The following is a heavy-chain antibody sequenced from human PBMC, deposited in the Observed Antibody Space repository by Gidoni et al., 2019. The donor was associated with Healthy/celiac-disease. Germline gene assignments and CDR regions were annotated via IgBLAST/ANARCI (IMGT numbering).Heavy chain of an antibody. J-gene: IGHJ6*03. Sequence: QVQLQESGPGLVKPSETLSLTCTVYGASISCYYWSWIRQPPGKGLEWIGYIYYSGSTTYNPSLKSRVTISVDTSKNQFSLKLSSVTAADTAVYYCTRAVAGTKAHYYYYYMDVWGKGTTVTVSS. V-gene: IGHV4-59*01. CDR3: TRAVAGTKAHYYYYYMDV. CDR2: IYYSGST. D-gene: IGHD6-19*01. CDR1: GASISCYY.